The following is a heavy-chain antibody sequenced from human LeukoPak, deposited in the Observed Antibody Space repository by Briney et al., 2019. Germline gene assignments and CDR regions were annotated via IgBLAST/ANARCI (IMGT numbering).Heavy chain of an antibody. CDR3: ARDWDWDSISGPTYYYMDV. J-gene: IGHJ6*03. CDR1: GFTFSSHS. Sequence: GGSLRLSCAASGFTFSSHSMNWVRQAPGKGLEWVSYISSSSSTIYYADSVKGRFTISRDNAKNSLYLQMNSVRAEDTAVYYCARDWDWDSISGPTYYYMDVWGKGTTVTVSS. D-gene: IGHD6-19*01. CDR2: ISSSSSTI. V-gene: IGHV3-48*04.